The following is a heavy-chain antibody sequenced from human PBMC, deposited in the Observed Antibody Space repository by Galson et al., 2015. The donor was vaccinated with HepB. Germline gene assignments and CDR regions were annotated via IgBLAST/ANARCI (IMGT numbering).Heavy chain of an antibody. V-gene: IGHV3-21*01. CDR2: ISSSSSYI. CDR1: GFTFSSYS. D-gene: IGHD1-26*01. CDR3: ARDWEAGDAFDI. J-gene: IGHJ3*02. Sequence: SLRLSCAASGFTFSSYSMNWVRQAPGKGLEWVSSISSSSSYIYYADSVKGRFTISRDNAKNSLYLQMNSLRAEDTAVCYCARDWEAGDAFDIWGQRTMVTVSS.